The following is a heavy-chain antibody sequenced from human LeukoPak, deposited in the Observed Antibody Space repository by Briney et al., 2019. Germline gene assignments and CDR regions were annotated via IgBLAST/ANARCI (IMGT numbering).Heavy chain of an antibody. V-gene: IGHV1-8*01. CDR3: ARAVRGVIIKNYYYYYMDV. Sequence: GASVKVSCKASGYTFTSYDINWVRQATGQGLEWMGWMNPNSGNTGYVQKFQGRVTMTRNTSISTAYMELSSLRSEDTAVYYCARAVRGVIIKNYYYYYMDVWGKGTTVTVSS. CDR1: GYTFTSYD. D-gene: IGHD3-10*01. CDR2: MNPNSGNT. J-gene: IGHJ6*03.